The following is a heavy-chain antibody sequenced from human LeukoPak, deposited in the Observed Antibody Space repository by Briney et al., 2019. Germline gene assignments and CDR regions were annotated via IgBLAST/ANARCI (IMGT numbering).Heavy chain of an antibody. D-gene: IGHD2-2*01. V-gene: IGHV4-4*02. CDR2: INHSGST. CDR1: GGSISSSNW. CDR3: ARIGQPAYCSSTSCYAGRLGRYFDY. J-gene: IGHJ4*02. Sequence: SGTLSLTCAVSGGSISSSNWWSWVRQPPGKGLEWIGEINHSGSTNYNPSLKSRVTISVDTSKNQFSLKLSSVTAADTAVYYCARIGQPAYCSSTSCYAGRLGRYFDYWGQGTLVTVSS.